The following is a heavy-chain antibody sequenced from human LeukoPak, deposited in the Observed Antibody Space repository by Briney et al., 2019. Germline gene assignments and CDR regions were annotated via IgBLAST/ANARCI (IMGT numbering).Heavy chain of an antibody. V-gene: IGHV4-4*07. D-gene: IGHD6-6*01. Sequence: PETLSLTCTVSGDSISSYYWSWIRQPAGKGLEWIGRIFTSGSTNYNPSLKSRVTMSVDTSKNQFSLKLTSVTAADTAVYYCARIGDSSSSGLDYWGQGTLVTVSS. CDR2: IFTSGST. CDR3: ARIGDSSSSGLDY. CDR1: GDSISSYY. J-gene: IGHJ4*02.